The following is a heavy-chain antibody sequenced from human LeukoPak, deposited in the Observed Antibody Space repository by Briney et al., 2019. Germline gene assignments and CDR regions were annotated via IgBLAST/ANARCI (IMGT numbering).Heavy chain of an antibody. CDR1: GGSISSGGYY. V-gene: IGHV4-31*03. Sequence: SETLSPTCTVSGGSISSGGYYWSWIRQHPGKGLEWIGYIYYSGSTYYNPSLKSRVTISVDTSKNQFSLKLSSVTAADTAVYYCARSVTGYYPYYFDYWGQGTLVTVSS. CDR2: IYYSGST. CDR3: ARSVTGYYPYYFDY. D-gene: IGHD3-9*01. J-gene: IGHJ4*02.